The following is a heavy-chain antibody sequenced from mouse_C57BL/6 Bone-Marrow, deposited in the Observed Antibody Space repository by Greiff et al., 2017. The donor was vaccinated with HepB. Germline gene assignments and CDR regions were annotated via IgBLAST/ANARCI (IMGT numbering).Heavy chain of an antibody. V-gene: IGHV1-74*01. D-gene: IGHD2-1*01. CDR3: AIVDYGNYVGAMDY. Sequence: QVQLKQPGAELVKPGASVKVSCKASGYTFTSYWMHWVKQRPGQGLEWIGRIHPSDSDTNYNQKFKGKATLTVDKSSSTAYMQLSSLTSEDSAVYYCAIVDYGNYVGAMDYWGQGTSVTVSS. CDR1: GYTFTSYW. CDR2: IHPSDSDT. J-gene: IGHJ4*01.